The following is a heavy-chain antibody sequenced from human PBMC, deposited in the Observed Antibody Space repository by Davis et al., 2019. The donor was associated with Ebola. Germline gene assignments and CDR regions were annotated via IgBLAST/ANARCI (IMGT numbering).Heavy chain of an antibody. J-gene: IGHJ6*02. CDR1: GFTFSSYS. CDR2: ISSDSDYI. Sequence: GESLKISCAASGFTFSSYSMNWIRQAPGKGLEWVSSISSDSDYIYYADSAKGRFTISRDNAKNSLYLQMNSLRAEDTAVYYCARGLQTRWRVGWGMDVWGQGTTVTVSS. V-gene: IGHV3-21*01. CDR3: ARGLQTRWRVGWGMDV. D-gene: IGHD3-16*01.